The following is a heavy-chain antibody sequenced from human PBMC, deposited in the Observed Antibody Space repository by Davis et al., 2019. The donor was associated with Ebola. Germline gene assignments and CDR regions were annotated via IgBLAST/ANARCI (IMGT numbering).Heavy chain of an antibody. CDR3: AKTYYDIFDPNDS. CDR1: GFTFSNAW. Sequence: PGGSLRLSCAASGFTFSNAWMNWVRQAPGKGLEWVSGISPSGGSTYYADSVKGRFTISRDNSKNTLYLQMNSLRAEDTALYYCAKTYYDIFDPNDSWGQGTLVTVSS. D-gene: IGHD3-9*01. J-gene: IGHJ4*02. V-gene: IGHV3-23*01. CDR2: ISPSGGST.